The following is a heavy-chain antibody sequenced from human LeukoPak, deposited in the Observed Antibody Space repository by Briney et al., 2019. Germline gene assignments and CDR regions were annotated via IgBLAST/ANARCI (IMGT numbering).Heavy chain of an antibody. V-gene: IGHV3-7*02. CDR2: INKDGSEE. J-gene: IGHJ6*02. D-gene: IGHD1-1*01. CDR3: ATYDNWVAGDV. Sequence: GGVLRIPWSSSEFQFSDHRKKRGRQAPREGPGGVASINKDGSEEYYADSVKGRFTVSRDNAKNSLFLQMNNLRVEDTAIYYCATYDNWVAGDVWGQGTTVSVSS. CDR1: EFQFSDHR.